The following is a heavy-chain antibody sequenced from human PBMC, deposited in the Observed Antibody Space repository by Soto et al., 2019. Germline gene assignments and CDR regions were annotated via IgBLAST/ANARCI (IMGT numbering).Heavy chain of an antibody. CDR3: AGYSTHRSYYYYGMDV. CDR1: GGSFSSSSYY. V-gene: IGHV4-39*01. Sequence: PSETLSLTCTVSGGSFSSSSYYWGWIRQPPGKGLEWIGSIYYSGSTYYNPSLKSRVTMSVDPSKNQFSLKLISVTAADTAVYYCAGYSTHRSYYYYGMDVWGQGTTVT. CDR2: IYYSGST. D-gene: IGHD5-12*01. J-gene: IGHJ6*02.